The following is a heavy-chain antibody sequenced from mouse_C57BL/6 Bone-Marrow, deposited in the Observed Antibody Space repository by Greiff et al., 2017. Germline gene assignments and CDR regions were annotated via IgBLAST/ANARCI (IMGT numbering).Heavy chain of an antibody. J-gene: IGHJ2*01. CDR2: INPSSGYT. CDR1: GYTFTSYW. V-gene: IGHV1-7*01. Sequence: QVQLQQSGAELAKPGASVKLSCKASGYTFTSYWMHWVKQRPGQGLEWIGYINPSSGYTKYNQKFKGKATLTADKSSSTAYMELRSLTSEDSAVYFCARLAGFDYWGQGTTLTVSS. D-gene: IGHD6-1*01. CDR3: ARLAGFDY.